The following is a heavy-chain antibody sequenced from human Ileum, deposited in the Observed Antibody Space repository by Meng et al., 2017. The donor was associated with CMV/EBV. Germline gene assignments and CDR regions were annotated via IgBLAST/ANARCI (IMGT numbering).Heavy chain of an antibody. J-gene: IGHJ4*02. Sequence: SVKVSCKVSGGPFDKYVISWLRQAPGRGPEWLGVIIPALGMVDSAQRFRGRLTITADRSTTTVDMTLSRLTSDDTAIYYCGNILGNCDRSACLDDAFENWGQGTVVTVSS. CDR2: IIPALGMV. CDR1: GGPFDKYV. V-gene: IGHV1-69*10. D-gene: IGHD1-1*01. CDR3: GNILGNCDRSACLDDAFEN.